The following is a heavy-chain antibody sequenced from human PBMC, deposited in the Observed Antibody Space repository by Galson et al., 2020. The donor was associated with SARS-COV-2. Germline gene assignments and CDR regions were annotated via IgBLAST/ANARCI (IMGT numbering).Heavy chain of an antibody. J-gene: IGHJ5*02. Sequence: SETLSLTCGVSGASISSEYYYWSWIRQHPGKGLEWIGHIDQSGSIYYNPSLKSRVAISVDTSKNQFSLKVTSVTAADTAVYYCATPVTYCGGDCYSTWGQGALVTVSS. CDR3: ATPVTYCGGDCYST. D-gene: IGHD2-21*02. CDR1: GASISSEYYY. CDR2: IDQSGSI. V-gene: IGHV4-31*11.